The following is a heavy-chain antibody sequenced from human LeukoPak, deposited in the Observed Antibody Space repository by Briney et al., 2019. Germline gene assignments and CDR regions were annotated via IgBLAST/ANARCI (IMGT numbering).Heavy chain of an antibody. CDR2: ISAYNGNT. J-gene: IGHJ3*02. V-gene: IGHV1-18*01. D-gene: IGHD6-6*01. Sequence: ASVKVSCKASGYTFTNYGISWVRQAPGQGLEWMGWISAYNGNTNYAQKLQGRVTMTTDTSTSTAYMELRSLRSDDTAVYYCARERGIAARPLDAFDIWGQGTMVTVSS. CDR3: ARERGIAARPLDAFDI. CDR1: GYTFTNYG.